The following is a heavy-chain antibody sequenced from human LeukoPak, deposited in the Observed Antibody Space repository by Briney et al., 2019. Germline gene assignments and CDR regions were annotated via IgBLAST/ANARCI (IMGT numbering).Heavy chain of an antibody. D-gene: IGHD3-10*01. Sequence: ASVKVSCKASGYTFTGYYMHWVRQAPGQGLEWMGWIDPNSGDTNYAQKFQGRVTMTRDTSISTAYMELSRLSSDDTAVYYCARDGPGSGKTYFDYWGQGTLVTVSS. CDR1: GYTFTGYY. J-gene: IGHJ4*02. CDR3: ARDGPGSGKTYFDY. V-gene: IGHV1-2*02. CDR2: IDPNSGDT.